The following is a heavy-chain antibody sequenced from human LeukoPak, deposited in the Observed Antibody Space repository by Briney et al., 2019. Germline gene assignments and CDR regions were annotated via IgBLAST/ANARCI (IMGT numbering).Heavy chain of an antibody. V-gene: IGHV3-33*01. J-gene: IGHJ1*01. Sequence: GGSLRLSCAASGFTFSGYGMHWVRQAPGKGLEWVAVIWYDGSNKYYADSVKGRFTISRDNSKNTLYLQMNSLRAEDTAVYYCASSIAAAGITVKELWGQGTLVTVSS. CDR2: IWYDGSNK. CDR3: ASSIAAAGITVKEL. CDR1: GFTFSGYG. D-gene: IGHD6-13*01.